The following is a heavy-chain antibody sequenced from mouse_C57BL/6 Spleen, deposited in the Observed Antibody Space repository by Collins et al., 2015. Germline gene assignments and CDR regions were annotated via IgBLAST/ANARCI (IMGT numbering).Heavy chain of an antibody. D-gene: IGHD2-3*01. CDR2: IDPSDSYT. J-gene: IGHJ3*01. V-gene: IGHV1-59*01. CDR1: GYTFTSYW. Sequence: QVQLQQPGAELVRPGTSVKLSCKASGYTFTSYWMHWVKQRPGQGLEWIGVIDPSDSYTNYNQKFKGKATLTVDTSSSTAYMQLSSLTSEDSAVYYCARGERLLPFAYWGQGDSGHCLC. CDR3: ARGERLLPFAY.